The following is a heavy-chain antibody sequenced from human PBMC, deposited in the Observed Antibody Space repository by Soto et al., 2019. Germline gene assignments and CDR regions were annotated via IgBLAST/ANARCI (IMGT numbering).Heavy chain of an antibody. CDR2: IDWDDDK. CDR3: ARMNGGLAARPRSYGMDV. D-gene: IGHD6-6*01. CDR1: GFSLSTSGMC. Sequence: SGPTLVKPTQTLTLTCTFSGFSLSTSGMCVSWIRQPPGKALEWLALIDWDDDKYYSTSLKTRLTISKDTSKNQVVLKMTNMDPVDTATYYCARMNGGLAARPRSYGMDVWGQGTTVTVSS. J-gene: IGHJ6*02. V-gene: IGHV2-70*01.